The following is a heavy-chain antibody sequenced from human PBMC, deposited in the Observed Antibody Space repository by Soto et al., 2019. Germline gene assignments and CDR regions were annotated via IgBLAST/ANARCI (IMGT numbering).Heavy chain of an antibody. CDR1: GGTFSSYR. Sequence: SVKVSCKASGGTFSSYRINWVRQAPGQGLEWVGGIVPIYRTADYAQKFQGRVTITADESARTAYMELRSLKSQDTAVYYCARDSGAKLSSSWGQGALVTVSS. J-gene: IGHJ4*02. V-gene: IGHV1-69*13. CDR2: IVPIYRTA. CDR3: ARDSGAKLSSS. D-gene: IGHD6-13*01.